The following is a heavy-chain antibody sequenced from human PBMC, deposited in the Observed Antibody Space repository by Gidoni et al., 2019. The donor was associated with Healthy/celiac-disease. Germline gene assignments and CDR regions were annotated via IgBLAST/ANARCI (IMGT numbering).Heavy chain of an antibody. CDR3: AKVTTVTTVYFQH. V-gene: IGHV3-23*01. Sequence: EVQLLESGGGLVQPGGSLRLSCAASGFTFSSDAMSWVRQAPGKGLEWVSAISGSGGSTYYADSVKGRFTISRDNSKNTLYLQMNSLRAEDTAVYYCAKVTTVTTVYFQHWGQGTLVTVSS. D-gene: IGHD4-17*01. J-gene: IGHJ1*01. CDR1: GFTFSSDA. CDR2: ISGSGGST.